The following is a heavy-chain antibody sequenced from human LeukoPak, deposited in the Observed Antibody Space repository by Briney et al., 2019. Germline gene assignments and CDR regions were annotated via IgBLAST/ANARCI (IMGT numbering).Heavy chain of an antibody. CDR1: GFTFSSYW. D-gene: IGHD3-10*01. J-gene: IGHJ4*02. V-gene: IGHV3-7*01. Sequence: GGSLRLSCAASGFTFSSYWMSWVRQAPGKGLEWVANIKQDGSEIYYVDSVKGRFTISKDNAKNSLYLQMNSLRAEDTAVYYCARDLSRSFSMIRGLIQHREFDFWGRGTLVTVSS. CDR2: IKQDGSEI. CDR3: ARDLSRSFSMIRGLIQHREFDF.